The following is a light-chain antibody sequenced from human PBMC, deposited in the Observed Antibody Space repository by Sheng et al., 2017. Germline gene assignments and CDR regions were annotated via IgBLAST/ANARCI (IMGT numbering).Light chain of an antibody. J-gene: IGLJ2*01. CDR3: QAWDRSTAV. V-gene: IGLV3-1*01. CDR2: QDT. CDR1: KLGNKY. Sequence: SYELTQPPSVSVSPGQTASITCSGDKLGNKYACWYQHNPGQSPVLVIYQDTKRPSGIPERFSGSNSGNTATLTISGTQTVDEADYYCQAWDRSTAVFGGGTKLTVL.